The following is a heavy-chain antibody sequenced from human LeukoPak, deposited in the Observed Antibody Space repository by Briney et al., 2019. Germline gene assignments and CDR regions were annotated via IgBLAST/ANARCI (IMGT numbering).Heavy chain of an antibody. V-gene: IGHV3-30*18. CDR2: ISYDGSNK. CDR3: AKDLINYYYGMDV. J-gene: IGHJ6*02. Sequence: GGSLRLSCAASGFTFSSYGMHWVRQAPGKGLEWVAVISYDGSNKYNADSVKGRFTISRDNSKNTLYLQMNSLRAEDTAVYYCAKDLINYYYGMDVWGQGTTVTVSS. CDR1: GFTFSSYG.